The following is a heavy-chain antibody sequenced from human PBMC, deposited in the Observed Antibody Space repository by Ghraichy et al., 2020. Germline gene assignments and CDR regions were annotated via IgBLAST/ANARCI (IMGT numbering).Heavy chain of an antibody. V-gene: IGHV4-34*01. D-gene: IGHD3-3*01. J-gene: IGHJ6*02. CDR3: ARNSPNYYDFWSGYLYRDYYGRDV. CDR1: GGSFSGYY. CDR2: INHSGST. Sequence: SETLSLTCAVYGGSFSGYYWSWIRQPPGKGLEWIGEINHSGSTNYNPSLKSRVTISVDTSKNQFSLKLTSVTAADTAVFYCARNSPNYYDFWSGYLYRDYYGRDVWGQGTTVTVSS.